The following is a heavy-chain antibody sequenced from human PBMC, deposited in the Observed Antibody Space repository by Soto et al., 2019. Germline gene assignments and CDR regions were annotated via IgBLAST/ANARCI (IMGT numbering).Heavy chain of an antibody. CDR2: INPNSGGT. J-gene: IGHJ3*02. Sequence: ASVKVSCKASGYTFTGYYMHWVRQAPGEGLEWMGWINPNSGGTNYAQKFQGRVTMTRDTSISTAYMELSRLRSDDTAVYYCARDSSAMAQTNAFDIWGQGTMVTV. CDR3: ARDSSAMAQTNAFDI. D-gene: IGHD5-18*01. CDR1: GYTFTGYY. V-gene: IGHV1-2*02.